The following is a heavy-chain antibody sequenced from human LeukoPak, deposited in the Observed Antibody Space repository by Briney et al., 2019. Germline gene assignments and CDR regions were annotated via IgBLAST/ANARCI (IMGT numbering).Heavy chain of an antibody. CDR3: ARGRTAVEDYFDF. J-gene: IGHJ4*02. D-gene: IGHD1/OR15-1a*01. CDR1: GFTFSSYS. V-gene: IGHV3-64*01. Sequence: GGSLTLSCAASGFTFSSYSMHWVRQAPGQGLEYVSAITRNGDRKYYANSVKGRFIISRDNSESTLHLQMGSLRAEDMAVYYCARGRTAVEDYFDFWGQGALVTVSS. CDR2: ITRNGDRK.